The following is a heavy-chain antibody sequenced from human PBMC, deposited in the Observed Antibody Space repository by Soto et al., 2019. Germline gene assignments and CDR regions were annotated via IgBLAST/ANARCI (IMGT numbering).Heavy chain of an antibody. V-gene: IGHV1-2*04. J-gene: IGHJ4*02. Sequence: ASVKVSCKASGYTFTGYYMHWVRQAPGQGLEWMGWINPNSGGTNYAQKFRGWVTMTRDTSISTAYMELSRLRSDDTAVYYCAREWDSRSFNLDYWGQGTLVTVSS. D-gene: IGHD6-13*01. CDR3: AREWDSRSFNLDY. CDR1: GYTFTGYY. CDR2: INPNSGGT.